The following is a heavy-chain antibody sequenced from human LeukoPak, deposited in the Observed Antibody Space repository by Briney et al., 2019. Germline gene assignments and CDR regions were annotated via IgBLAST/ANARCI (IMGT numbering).Heavy chain of an antibody. D-gene: IGHD3-10*01. Sequence: GGSLRLSCAASGFTFSSYAMSWVRQAPGKGLEWVSAISGSGGSTYYADSVKGRFTISRDNSKNTLYLQMNSLRAEDTAVYYCAKDRKSDVLLWFGESDAYYYFDYWGQGTLVTVSS. CDR3: AKDRKSDVLLWFGESDAYYYFDY. V-gene: IGHV3-23*01. CDR1: GFTFSSYA. CDR2: ISGSGGST. J-gene: IGHJ4*02.